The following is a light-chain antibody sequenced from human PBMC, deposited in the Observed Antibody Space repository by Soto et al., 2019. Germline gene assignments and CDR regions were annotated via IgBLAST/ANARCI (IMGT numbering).Light chain of an antibody. V-gene: IGLV2-14*01. CDR1: SRDVGGYNS. CDR2: EVT. CDR3: SSYTSGSALYV. J-gene: IGLJ1*01. Sequence: LAQPASVSGSPGQSITISCTGTSRDVGGYNSVSWYQQHPGKAPKLMIYEVTNRPSGVSNRFSGSKSGNTASLTISGLQAEDEADYYCSSYTSGSALYVFGTGTKVTVL.